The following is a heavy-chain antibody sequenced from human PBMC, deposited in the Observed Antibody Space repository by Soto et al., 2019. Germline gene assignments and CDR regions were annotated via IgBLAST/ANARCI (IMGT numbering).Heavy chain of an antibody. CDR3: ARDIRRFGELKGAFDI. D-gene: IGHD3-10*01. CDR1: GFTFSSYA. J-gene: IGHJ3*02. Sequence: GGSLRLSCAASGFTFSSYAMHWVRQAPGKGLEWVAVISYDGSNKYYADSVKGRFTISRDNSKNTLYLQMNSLRAEDTAVYYCARDIRRFGELKGAFDIWGQGTMVTVSS. V-gene: IGHV3-30-3*01. CDR2: ISYDGSNK.